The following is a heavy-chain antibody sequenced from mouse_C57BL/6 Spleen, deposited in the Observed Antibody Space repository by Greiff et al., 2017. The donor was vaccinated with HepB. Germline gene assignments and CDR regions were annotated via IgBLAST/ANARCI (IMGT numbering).Heavy chain of an antibody. J-gene: IGHJ2*01. D-gene: IGHD2-1*01. V-gene: IGHV1-64*01. CDR2: IHPNSGST. Sequence: QVQLQQPGAELVKPGASVKVSCKASGYTFTSYWMHWVKQRPGQGLEWIGMIHPNSGSTNYNEKFKSKATLTVDKSSSTAYMQLSSLTSEDSAVYYCARGHYGNYGEDYWGQGTTLTVSS. CDR3: ARGHYGNYGEDY. CDR1: GYTFTSYW.